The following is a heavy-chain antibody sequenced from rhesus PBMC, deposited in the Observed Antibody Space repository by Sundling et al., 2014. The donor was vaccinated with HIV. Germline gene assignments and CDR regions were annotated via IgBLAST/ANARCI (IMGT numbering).Heavy chain of an antibody. V-gene: IGHV1-200*01. J-gene: IGHJ4*01. D-gene: IGHD2-21*01. CDR2: VNPRNGNT. CDR3: ARVPSVVVGMNGYFDS. Sequence: QVQLVQSGAEVRKPGASVKLSCKASGYNFITYTMNWVRQAPGQGLEWMGWVNPRNGNTGYAQTFRGRVTMTTDTSTSSTYMELSSLRSDDTAVYYCARVPSVVVGMNGYFDSWGQGVLVTVSS. CDR1: GYNFITYT.